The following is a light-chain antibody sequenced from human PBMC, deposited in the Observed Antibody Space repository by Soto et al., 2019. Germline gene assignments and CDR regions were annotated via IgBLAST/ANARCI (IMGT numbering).Light chain of an antibody. CDR3: SSYTSSSTLRLV. V-gene: IGLV2-14*01. J-gene: IGLJ2*01. CDR1: SNDVGGYNY. CDR2: EVS. Sequence: QPVLTQPASVSGSPGQSITISCTGTSNDVGGYNYVSWYQQHPGKAPKLMIYEVSNRPSGLSNRFSGSKSGNTASLTISGLQAEDEADYYCSSYTSSSTLRLVFGGGTKLTVL.